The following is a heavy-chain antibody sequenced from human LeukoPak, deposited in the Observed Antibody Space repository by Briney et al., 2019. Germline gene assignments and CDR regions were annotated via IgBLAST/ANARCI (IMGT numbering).Heavy chain of an antibody. D-gene: IGHD3-22*01. Sequence: KTSETLSLTCTVSGGSISSYYWSWIRQPPGKGLEWIGYIYYSGSTNYNPSLKSRVTISVDTSKNQFSLKLSSVTVADTAVYYCARDRNYYDSSGYYFANWGQGTLVTVSS. CDR2: IYYSGST. V-gene: IGHV4-59*01. J-gene: IGHJ4*02. CDR1: GGSISSYY. CDR3: ARDRNYYDSSGYYFAN.